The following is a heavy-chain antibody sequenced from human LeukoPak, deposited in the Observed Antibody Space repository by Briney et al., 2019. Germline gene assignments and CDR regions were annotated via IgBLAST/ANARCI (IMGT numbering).Heavy chain of an antibody. CDR2: IKPNSGGT. CDR3: ARGPTYSSSWGGYHHYYYMDV. V-gene: IGHV1-2*02. CDR1: GYTFSGYY. D-gene: IGHD6-13*01. J-gene: IGHJ6*03. Sequence: VASVKVSCKASGYTFSGYYIHWVRQAPGQGLEWMGWIKPNSGGTNCAQKFQGRVTMTRDTSISTAYMELSRLRSDDTAVYYCARGPTYSSSWGGYHHYYYMDVWGKGTTVTVSS.